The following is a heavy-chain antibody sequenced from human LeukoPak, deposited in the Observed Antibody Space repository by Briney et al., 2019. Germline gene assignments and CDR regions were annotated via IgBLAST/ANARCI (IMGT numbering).Heavy chain of an antibody. D-gene: IGHD5-24*01. CDR3: TRVGYIDEGIDY. CDR2: ISGNGRST. J-gene: IGHJ4*02. Sequence: PGGSLRLSCAASGFMFNNYGMNWVRQVPGKGLEWVAGISGNGRSTDYADSAKGRFTISRDNAKNSLYLQMNSLRAEDTAIYYCTRVGYIDEGIDYWGQGTLVTVSS. CDR1: GFMFNNYG. V-gene: IGHV3-23*01.